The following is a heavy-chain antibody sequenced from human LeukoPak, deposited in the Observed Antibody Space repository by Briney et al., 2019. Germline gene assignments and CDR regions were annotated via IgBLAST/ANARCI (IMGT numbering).Heavy chain of an antibody. CDR3: ARAPIVVVVAATTPDAFDI. CDR2: IYYSGGT. V-gene: IGHV4-59*01. D-gene: IGHD2-15*01. Sequence: SETLSLTCTVSGGSISSYYWSWIRQPPGKGLEWIGYIYYSGGTNYNPSLKSRVTISVDTSKNQFSLKLSSVTAADTAVYYCARAPIVVVVAATTPDAFDIWGQGTMVTVSS. J-gene: IGHJ3*02. CDR1: GGSISSYY.